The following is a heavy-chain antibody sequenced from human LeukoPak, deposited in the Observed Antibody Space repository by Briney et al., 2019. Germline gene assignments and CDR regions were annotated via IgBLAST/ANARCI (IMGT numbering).Heavy chain of an antibody. V-gene: IGHV3-23*01. Sequence: GGSLGLSCAASGFTFSSYAMSWVRQAPGKGLEWVSAISGSGGSTYYADSVKGRFTISRDNSKNSLYLQLNSMRAEDTAVYYCAKGADYYDSSGYYAGGFFDYWGQGTLVTVSS. CDR1: GFTFSSYA. D-gene: IGHD3-22*01. J-gene: IGHJ4*02. CDR2: ISGSGGST. CDR3: AKGADYYDSSGYYAGGFFDY.